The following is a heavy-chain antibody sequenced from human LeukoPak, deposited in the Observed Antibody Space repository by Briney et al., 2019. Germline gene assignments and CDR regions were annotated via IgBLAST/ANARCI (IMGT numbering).Heavy chain of an antibody. Sequence: GGSLRLSCAASGFTFGTYAMSWVRQAPGKGLEWVTAISAGGDGQWYADSVRGRSTISGDNAKNSLYLQMNSLRAEDTAVYYCARGVTTVENWGQGTLVTVSS. D-gene: IGHD4-23*01. V-gene: IGHV3-23*01. CDR2: ISAGGDGQ. CDR1: GFTFGTYA. CDR3: ARGVTTVEN. J-gene: IGHJ4*02.